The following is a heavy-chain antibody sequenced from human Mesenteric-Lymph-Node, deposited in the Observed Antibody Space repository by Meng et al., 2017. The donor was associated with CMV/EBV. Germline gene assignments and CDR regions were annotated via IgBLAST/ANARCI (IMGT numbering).Heavy chain of an antibody. V-gene: IGHV4-61*01. CDR3: VRDGVYNWKFWFDI. CDR1: GGSVRSTSYY. J-gene: IGHJ5*02. Sequence: SETLSLTCTVSGGSVRSTSYYWSWIRQPPGKGLEWIGYIYYSGGTTYNPSLKSRVTISMDTSTNQFSLKLRSMTAADTAMYYCVRDGVYNWKFWFDIWGQGKLVTVSS. CDR2: IYYSGGT. D-gene: IGHD1-20*01.